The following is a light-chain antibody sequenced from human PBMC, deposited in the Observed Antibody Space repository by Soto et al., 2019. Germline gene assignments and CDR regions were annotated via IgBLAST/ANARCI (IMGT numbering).Light chain of an antibody. CDR1: SSDVGSYNL. CDR2: EGS. J-gene: IGLJ1*01. CDR3: CSYAGSPYV. Sequence: ALNQPASVYRAPRQSIPISSTGTSSDVGSYNLVSWYQQHPGKAPKLMICEGSKRPSGVSNRFSGSKPGNTASLTISGLQAEDEADYYCCSYAGSPYVFGTGTKVTVL. V-gene: IGLV2-23*01.